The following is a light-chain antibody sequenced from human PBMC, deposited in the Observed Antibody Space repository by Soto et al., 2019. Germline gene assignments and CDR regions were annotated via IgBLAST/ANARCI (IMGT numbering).Light chain of an antibody. CDR3: QQYGSSPIT. Sequence: EIVLTQSPGTLSLSPGERATLSCRASQSVSGSYLAWYQQKPGQAPRLLIYDASSRATGIPDRFSGSGSGTDFTLTISRLEPEDFAVYYCQQYGSSPITSGQETRLEIK. CDR2: DAS. J-gene: IGKJ5*01. V-gene: IGKV3-20*01. CDR1: QSVSGSY.